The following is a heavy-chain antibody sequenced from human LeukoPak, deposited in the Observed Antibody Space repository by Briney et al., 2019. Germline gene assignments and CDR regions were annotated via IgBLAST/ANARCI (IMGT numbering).Heavy chain of an antibody. CDR2: IWYDGSNK. D-gene: IGHD4-17*01. V-gene: IGHV3-33*08. CDR3: ARGYKDYGDGDYGY. Sequence: GGSLRLSCAASGFTFSSYAMSWVRQAPGKGLEWVAVIWYDGSNKYYADSVKGRFTISRDNSKNTLYLQMNSLRAEDTAVYYCARGYKDYGDGDYGYWGQGTLVTVSS. CDR1: GFTFSSYA. J-gene: IGHJ4*02.